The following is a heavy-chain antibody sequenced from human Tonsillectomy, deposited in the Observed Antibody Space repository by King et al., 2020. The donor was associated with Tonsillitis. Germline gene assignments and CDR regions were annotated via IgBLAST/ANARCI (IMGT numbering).Heavy chain of an antibody. D-gene: IGHD6-19*01. CDR2: VYYAGTS. J-gene: IGHJ4*02. CDR3: ARQEATGWPAFFDS. V-gene: IGHV4-39*01. CDR1: GGPITKSIFY. Sequence: QLQESGPGLVKPSETLSLTCTVSGGPITKSIFYWGWIRQAPGKGLEWIASVYYAGTSYNNPSLESRLTLSVDTSKNQFSRKLRSVTAADTAVYYSARQEATGWPAFFDSWGQGTLVTVSS.